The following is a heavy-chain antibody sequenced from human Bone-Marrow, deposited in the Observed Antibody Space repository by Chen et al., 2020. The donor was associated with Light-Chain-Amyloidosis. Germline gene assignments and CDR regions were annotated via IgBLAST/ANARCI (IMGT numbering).Heavy chain of an antibody. CDR2: ISAYNGNT. D-gene: IGHD3-3*01. V-gene: IGHV1-18*01. CDR3: ARELAGITIFGVVTAPDY. Sequence: QVQLVQSGAEVKKPGASVKVSCKASGYTFTSYGISWVRQAPGQGLEWMGWISAYNGNTTYAQKLQGRVTMTTDTSTSTAYMELRGLRSDDTAVYYCARELAGITIFGVVTAPDYWGQGTLVTCLL. J-gene: IGHJ4*02. CDR1: GYTFTSYG.